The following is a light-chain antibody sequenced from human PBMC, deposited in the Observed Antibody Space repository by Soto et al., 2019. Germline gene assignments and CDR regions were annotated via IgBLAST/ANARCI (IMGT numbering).Light chain of an antibody. CDR3: QQSSSTPYT. Sequence: DIQMTQSPSSLSASVGERVTITCWASRTINDFLSWYQQKPGKPPKLLIYGASRLQSGVPSRFTGSGSGTDFLLTISDLQAEDVASYFCQQSSSTPYTFGQATKLELK. CDR2: GAS. CDR1: RTINDF. J-gene: IGKJ2*01. V-gene: IGKV1-39*01.